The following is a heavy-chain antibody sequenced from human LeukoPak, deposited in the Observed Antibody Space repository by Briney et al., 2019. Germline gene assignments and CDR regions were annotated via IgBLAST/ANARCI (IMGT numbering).Heavy chain of an antibody. V-gene: IGHV3-23*01. CDR2: ISGSGGST. CDR3: ARDQDSSRKADAFDI. J-gene: IGHJ3*02. D-gene: IGHD6-6*01. CDR1: GFTFSSYG. Sequence: PGGSLRLSCAASGFTFSSYGMSWVRQAPGKGLEWVSAISGSGGSTYYADSVKGRFTISRDNSKNTLYLQMNSLRAEDTAVYYCARDQDSSRKADAFDIWGQGTMVTVSS.